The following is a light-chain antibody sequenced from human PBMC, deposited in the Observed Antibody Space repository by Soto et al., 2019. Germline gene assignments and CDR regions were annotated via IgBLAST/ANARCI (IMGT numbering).Light chain of an antibody. V-gene: IGLV2-11*01. CDR3: CSYAGSYTYV. CDR2: DVS. Sequence: LTQPRSVSGSPGQSVTISCTGTSSDVGGYNYVSWYQQHPGRAPKVMIYDVSKRPSGVPDRFSGSKSGDTASLTISGLQAEDEADYYCCSYAGSYTYVFGTGTKVTVL. J-gene: IGLJ1*01. CDR1: SSDVGGYNY.